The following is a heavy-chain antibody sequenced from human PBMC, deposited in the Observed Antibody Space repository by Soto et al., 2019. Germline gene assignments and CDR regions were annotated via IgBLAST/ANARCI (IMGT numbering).Heavy chain of an antibody. V-gene: IGHV4-38-2*01. J-gene: IGHJ4*02. Sequence: SETLSLTCAVSAYSISSGYYWGCIRQPPGKGLEWIGSIYHSGSTYYNPSLKSRVTISVDTSKSQFSLKLRSVTAADTAVYYCARMGFYYDSSGYDYWGQGTLVTVSS. CDR1: AYSISSGYY. CDR3: ARMGFYYDSSGYDY. D-gene: IGHD3-22*01. CDR2: IYHSGST.